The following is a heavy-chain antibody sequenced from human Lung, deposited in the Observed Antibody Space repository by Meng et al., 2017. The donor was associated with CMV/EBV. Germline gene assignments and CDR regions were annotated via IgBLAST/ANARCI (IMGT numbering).Heavy chain of an antibody. J-gene: IGHJ4*02. CDR1: GFTFSHSA. Sequence: SLILSCAASGFTFSHSAMNWVRQAPGKGLEWVSSISESGDITDYADSVKDRFTITRDNSKSTLFLQMNSLRPGDAAVYYCVRQYVTVWGQGTLVTVSS. V-gene: IGHV3-23*01. D-gene: IGHD2-21*02. CDR2: ISESGDIT. CDR3: VRQYVTV.